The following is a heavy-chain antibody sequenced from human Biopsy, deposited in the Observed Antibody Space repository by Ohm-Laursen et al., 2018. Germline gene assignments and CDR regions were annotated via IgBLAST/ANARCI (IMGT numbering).Heavy chain of an antibody. D-gene: IGHD6-19*01. Sequence: TLSLTWAVYGGSFSGYYWSWIRQPPGKGLKWIGEINHSGSTNYNPSLKSRVTISVDTSKNQFSLKLSSVTAADTAVYYCARGRLRAVARFDYWGQGTLVTVSS. CDR2: INHSGST. V-gene: IGHV4-34*01. J-gene: IGHJ4*02. CDR1: GGSFSGYY. CDR3: ARGRLRAVARFDY.